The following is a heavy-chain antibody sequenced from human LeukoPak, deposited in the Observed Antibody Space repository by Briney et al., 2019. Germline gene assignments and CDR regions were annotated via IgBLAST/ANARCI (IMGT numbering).Heavy chain of an antibody. J-gene: IGHJ3*02. CDR3: ATHTMVRGVVAFDI. D-gene: IGHD3-10*01. Sequence: RGSLRLSCAASGFTVSSNYMSWVRDAPGGGLERVSVIYSVGSTYYANSVKGRFTISRDNSKNTLYLQMNSLRAEDTAVYYCATHTMVRGVVAFDIWGQGTMVTVSS. CDR1: GFTVSSNY. V-gene: IGHV3-66*01. CDR2: IYSVGST.